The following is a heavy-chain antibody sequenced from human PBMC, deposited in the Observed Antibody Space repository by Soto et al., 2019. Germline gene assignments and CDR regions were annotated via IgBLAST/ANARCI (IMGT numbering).Heavy chain of an antibody. J-gene: IGHJ5*02. Sequence: GGSLRLSCAASGFTSSSYAMTWVRQAPGKGLEWVSGISGGGGVSTYYADSVKGRFTISRDNSMNTLYLQMNRLRAEDTAVYYCAKDAISMVRGVNNWFDPWGQGTLVTVSS. V-gene: IGHV3-23*01. CDR1: GFTSSSYA. CDR3: AKDAISMVRGVNNWFDP. D-gene: IGHD3-10*01. CDR2: ISGGGGVST.